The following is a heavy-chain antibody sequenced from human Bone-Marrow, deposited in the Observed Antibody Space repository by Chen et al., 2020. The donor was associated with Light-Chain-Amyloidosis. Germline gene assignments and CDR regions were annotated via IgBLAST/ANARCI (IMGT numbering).Heavy chain of an antibody. CDR1: GFTNSNYA. CDR2: ISGTGGST. CDR3: TKSQWSPARFNYFDS. Sequence: RLSCAASGFTNSNYAMSWVRQAPGRGLEWVSTISGTGGSTFYADSVKGRFTFSRDTSRNTLDLQLTSLRAEDTAIYYCTKSQWSPARFNYFDSWGHGTLFIVSS. D-gene: IGHD2-8*01. V-gene: IGHV3-23*01. J-gene: IGHJ5*01.